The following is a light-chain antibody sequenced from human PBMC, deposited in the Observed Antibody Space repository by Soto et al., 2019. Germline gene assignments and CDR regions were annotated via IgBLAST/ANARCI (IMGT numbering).Light chain of an antibody. J-gene: IGKJ1*01. V-gene: IGKV3-20*01. CDR3: QQYGGSPRT. CDR2: GAS. Sequence: EMVLTQSRGTRSLSPRERATRSYRASQSVTKSLAWYQQIPGQAPSLLIYGASSRATGIPDRFSGSGSGTDFTLTISRLEPEDFAVYYCQQYGGSPRTFGQGSKV. CDR1: QSVTKS.